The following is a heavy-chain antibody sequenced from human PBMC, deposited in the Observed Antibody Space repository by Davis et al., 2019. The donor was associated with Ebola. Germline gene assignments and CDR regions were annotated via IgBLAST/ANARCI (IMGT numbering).Heavy chain of an antibody. CDR3: ARDLVVVAADYFDY. CDR1: GFTFSGYY. CDR2: ISSSSSYT. J-gene: IGHJ4*02. V-gene: IGHV3-11*06. Sequence: GESLKISCAASGFTFSGYYMSWIRQAPGKGLEWVSYISSSSSYTNYADSVKGRFTISRDNAKNSLYLQMNSLRAEDTAVYYCARDLVVVAADYFDYWGQGTLVTVSS. D-gene: IGHD2-15*01.